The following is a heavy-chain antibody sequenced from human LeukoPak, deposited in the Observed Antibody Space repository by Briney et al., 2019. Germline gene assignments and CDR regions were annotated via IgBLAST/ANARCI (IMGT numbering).Heavy chain of an antibody. Sequence: GGSLRLYCSASGITFSAYALSWVRPAPGVGLVWVTIINVGGTSTYYADAVKGRFTVSRDNSKNTLYLQMNSLRAEDTAIYDCAKDPIKSAVTRNIDYWGQGTPVTVSS. CDR2: INVGGTST. V-gene: IGHV3-23*03. CDR1: GITFSAYA. CDR3: AKDPIKSAVTRNIDY. J-gene: IGHJ4*02. D-gene: IGHD4-17*01.